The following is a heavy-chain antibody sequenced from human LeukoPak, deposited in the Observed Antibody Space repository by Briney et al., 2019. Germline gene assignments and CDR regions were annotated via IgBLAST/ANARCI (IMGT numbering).Heavy chain of an antibody. CDR1: GGPIGSSTYY. CDR2: IYYTGAT. D-gene: IGHD3-16*01. CDR3: ASAPRQASIGGLDY. Sequence: SETLSLTCTVSGGPIGSSTYYWRWIRQPPGKGLEWIGAIYYTGATYYNPSLRGRVTVSVDTSKNHFSLNLKSVTAADTALYYCASAPRQASIGGLDYWGQGTLVTVSS. J-gene: IGHJ4*02. V-gene: IGHV4-39*02.